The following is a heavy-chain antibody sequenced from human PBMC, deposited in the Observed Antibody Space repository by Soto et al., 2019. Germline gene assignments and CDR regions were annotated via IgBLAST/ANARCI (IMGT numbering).Heavy chain of an antibody. CDR3: ARAPRKGFWSGYSYNWFDP. D-gene: IGHD3-3*01. CDR1: GGSFSGYY. CDR2: INHSGST. J-gene: IGHJ5*02. V-gene: IGHV4-34*01. Sequence: SETLSLTCAVYGGSFSGYYWSWIRQPPGKGLEWIGEINHSGSTNYNPSLKSRVTISVDTSKNQFSLKLSSVTAADTAVYYCARAPRKGFWSGYSYNWFDPWGQGTLVTVSS.